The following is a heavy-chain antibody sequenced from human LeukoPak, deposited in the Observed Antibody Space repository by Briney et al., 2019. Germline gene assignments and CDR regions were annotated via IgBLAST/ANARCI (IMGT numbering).Heavy chain of an antibody. V-gene: IGHV3-7*01. D-gene: IGHD3-9*01. CDR3: ARLWPTYFDYYFDY. CDR1: GFTFTTYW. Sequence: GESLRLSCAASGFTFTTYWMSWIRQAPGKGLEWVANIKQDGSEKYYVDSVKGRFTISRDNAKNSLYLQMNSLRAEDTAVYYCARLWPTYFDYYFDYWGQGTLVTVSS. J-gene: IGHJ4*02. CDR2: IKQDGSEK.